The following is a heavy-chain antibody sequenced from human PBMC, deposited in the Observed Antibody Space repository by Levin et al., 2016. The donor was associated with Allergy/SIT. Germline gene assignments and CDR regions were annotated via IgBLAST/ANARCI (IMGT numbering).Heavy chain of an antibody. V-gene: IGHV3-33*01. CDR3: ARDAIATTGPCDY. CDR2: IWYDGGSK. D-gene: IGHD6-13*01. Sequence: VRQAPGKGLEWVAVIWYDGGSKYYADSVKGRFTISRDNSKNMLYLQMNSLRAEDTAVYYCARDAIATTGPCDYWGQGTLVTVSS. J-gene: IGHJ4*02.